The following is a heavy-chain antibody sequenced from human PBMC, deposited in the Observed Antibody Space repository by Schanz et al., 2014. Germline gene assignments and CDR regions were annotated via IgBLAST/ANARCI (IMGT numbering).Heavy chain of an antibody. CDR1: GYTFTGHH. Sequence: QVQLVQSGAEVKKPGASVKVSCEASGYTFTGHHMHWVRQAPGQGLEWMGWINPNSGDRNYAQKFQGRVTMTRDTSISTAYMELSRLRSDDTAVYYCVRGLVRYFAYWGQGTLVTVSS. CDR3: VRGLVRYFAY. D-gene: IGHD2-8*02. V-gene: IGHV1-2*02. J-gene: IGHJ4*02. CDR2: INPNSGDR.